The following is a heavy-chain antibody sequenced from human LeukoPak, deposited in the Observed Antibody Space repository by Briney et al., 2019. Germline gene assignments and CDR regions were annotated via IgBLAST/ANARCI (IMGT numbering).Heavy chain of an antibody. V-gene: IGHV5-51*01. Sequence: GESLKISCKGSGYSFTNYWIAWVRQMPGKGLEWMGIIYPGGSDTRYSPSFQGQVTISVDKSISTAYLQWSSLKASDTAMYYCARRGSNYIWFDPWGQGTLVTVSS. CDR3: ARRGSNYIWFDP. CDR1: GYSFTNYW. D-gene: IGHD4-11*01. J-gene: IGHJ5*02. CDR2: IYPGGSDT.